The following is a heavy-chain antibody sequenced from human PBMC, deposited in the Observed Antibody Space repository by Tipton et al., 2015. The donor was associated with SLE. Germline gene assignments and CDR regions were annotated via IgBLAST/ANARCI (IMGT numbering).Heavy chain of an antibody. J-gene: IGHJ3*02. D-gene: IGHD4/OR15-4a*01. V-gene: IGHV4-61*02. CDR1: GGSISSGSYY. Sequence: TLSLTCTVSGGSISSGSYYWSWIRQPAGKGLEWIGRIYTSGSANYNPSLKRRVTISVDTSKNHFSLKLSSVTAADTAVYYCAANHDAFDIWGQGTMVTVSS. CDR3: AANHDAFDI. CDR2: IYTSGSA.